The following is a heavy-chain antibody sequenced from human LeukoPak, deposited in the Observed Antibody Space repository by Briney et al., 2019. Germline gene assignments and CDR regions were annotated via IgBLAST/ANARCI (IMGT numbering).Heavy chain of an antibody. CDR3: ARGIKDYDFWSGYFSVMYNWFDP. CDR1: GYTFTSYD. D-gene: IGHD3-3*01. CDR2: MNPNSGNT. J-gene: IGHJ5*02. Sequence: ASVKVSCKASGYTFTSYDINWVRQATGQGLEWMGWMNPNSGNTGYAQKFQGRVTMTRNTSISTAYMGLSSLRSEDTAVYYCARGIKDYDFWSGYFSVMYNWFDPWGQGTLVTVSS. V-gene: IGHV1-8*01.